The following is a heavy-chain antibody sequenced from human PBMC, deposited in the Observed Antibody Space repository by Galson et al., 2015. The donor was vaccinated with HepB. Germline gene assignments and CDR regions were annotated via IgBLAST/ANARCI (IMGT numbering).Heavy chain of an antibody. J-gene: IGHJ4*02. V-gene: IGHV1-69*13. CDR3: ARTGSLAARPAFDF. CDR1: GATFSNHA. D-gene: IGHD6-6*01. CDR2: IVPMFITA. Sequence: SVTVSCKASGATFSNHAITWVRQAPGQGLEWMGGIVPMFITANYAQKFQGRITITADESTATAYMKLNSLTSDDTAVYYCARTGSLAARPAFDFWGQGTLVTVSS.